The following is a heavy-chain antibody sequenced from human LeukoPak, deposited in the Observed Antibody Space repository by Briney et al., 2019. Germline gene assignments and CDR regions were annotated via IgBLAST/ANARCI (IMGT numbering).Heavy chain of an antibody. Sequence: GGSLKLSCAASGLTFSGSAMHWVRQASGKGLEWVGRIRSKANSYATAYAASVKGRFTISRDDSKNTAYLQMNSLKTEDTAVYYCTRPAGGYCSSTSCPGVDYWGQGTLVTVSS. CDR1: GLTFSGSA. CDR3: TRPAGGYCSSTSCPGVDY. J-gene: IGHJ4*02. D-gene: IGHD2-2*01. CDR2: IRSKANSYAT. V-gene: IGHV3-73*01.